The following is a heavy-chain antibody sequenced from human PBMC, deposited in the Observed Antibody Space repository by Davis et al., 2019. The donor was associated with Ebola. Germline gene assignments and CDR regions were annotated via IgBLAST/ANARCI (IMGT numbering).Heavy chain of an antibody. CDR2: INYSGST. V-gene: IGHV4-34*01. D-gene: IGHD3-10*01. Sequence: MPSETLSLTCAVYGVSFSGYYWTWIRQPPGKGLEWIGVINYSGSTNYNPSLKSRVTISVDTSKNQFSLKLSSVTAADTAVYYCARGGGFGGYGMDVWGQGTTVTVSS. CDR1: GVSFSGYY. CDR3: ARGGGFGGYGMDV. J-gene: IGHJ6*02.